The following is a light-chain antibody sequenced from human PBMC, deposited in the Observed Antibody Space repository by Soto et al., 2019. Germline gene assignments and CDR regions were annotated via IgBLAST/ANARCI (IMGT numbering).Light chain of an antibody. CDR1: SSDVGGYKY. CDR3: SSYAGNNNL. CDR2: EVN. J-gene: IGLJ2*01. Sequence: QSVLTQPPSATGSPGQSVTISCTGTSSDVGGYKYVSWYQQHPGKAPKLMIYEVNKRPSGVPDRFSGSKSGNTSSLTVSGLQAEDEAYYYCSSYAGNNNLFCGGTKLTVL. V-gene: IGLV2-8*01.